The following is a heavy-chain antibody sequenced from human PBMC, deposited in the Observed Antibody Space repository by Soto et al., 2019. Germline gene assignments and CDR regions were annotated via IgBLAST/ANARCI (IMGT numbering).Heavy chain of an antibody. CDR1: GGSISSGDYY. J-gene: IGHJ5*02. Sequence: SETLSLTCTVSGGSISSGDYYWSWIRQPPGKGLEWIGYIYDSGSTYYNPSLKSRVTISVDTSKNQFSLKLNSVTAADTAVYYCARGEPQDIVLVPAASGGFDPWGQGTLVTVS. CDR2: IYDSGST. V-gene: IGHV4-30-4*01. CDR3: ARGEPQDIVLVPAASGGFDP. D-gene: IGHD2-2*01.